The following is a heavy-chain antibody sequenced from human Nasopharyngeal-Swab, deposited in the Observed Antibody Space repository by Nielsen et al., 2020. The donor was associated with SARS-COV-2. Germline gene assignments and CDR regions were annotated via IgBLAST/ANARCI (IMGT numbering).Heavy chain of an antibody. CDR3: ARSGSSWYGGAFDI. J-gene: IGHJ3*02. CDR2: IYHSGST. V-gene: IGHV4-4*02. Sequence: WIRQPPGKGLEWIGEIYHSGSTNYNPSLKSRVTISVDKSKNQFSLKLSSVTAADTAVYYCARSGSSWYGGAFDIWGQGTMVTVSS. D-gene: IGHD6-13*01.